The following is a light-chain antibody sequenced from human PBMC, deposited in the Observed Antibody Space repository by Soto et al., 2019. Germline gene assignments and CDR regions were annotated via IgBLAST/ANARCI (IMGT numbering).Light chain of an antibody. J-gene: IGLJ1*01. CDR2: EVS. V-gene: IGLV2-18*02. Sequence: QSALTPPPSVSGSPGQSVTISCTGTSSDVGSYNRVSWYQPPPGTAPKLMIYEVSNRPSGVPDRFSGSKSGNTASLTISGLQPEDEADYYCNSYTSSSTYVFGTGTKVTAL. CDR3: NSYTSSSTYV. CDR1: SSDVGSYNR.